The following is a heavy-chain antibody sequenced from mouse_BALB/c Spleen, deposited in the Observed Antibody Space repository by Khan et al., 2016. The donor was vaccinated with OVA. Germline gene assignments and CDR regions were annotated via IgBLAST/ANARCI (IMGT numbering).Heavy chain of an antibody. CDR3: ARTPGYYGSNYFDY. V-gene: IGHV5-9-3*01. CDR2: ISSGGSYT. CDR1: GFTFSNYA. D-gene: IGHD1-1*01. Sequence: EVELVESGGGLVKPGGSLKFSCAASGFTFSNYAMSWDRQTPEKRLEWVATISSGGSYTYYPDSVKGRFTISRDQAKNTLYLQMSSLRSEDTAMYYCARTPGYYGSNYFDYWGQGTTLTVSS. J-gene: IGHJ2*01.